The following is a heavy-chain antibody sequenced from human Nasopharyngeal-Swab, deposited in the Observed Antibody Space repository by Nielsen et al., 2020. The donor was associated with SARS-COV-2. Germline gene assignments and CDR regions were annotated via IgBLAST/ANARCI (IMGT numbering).Heavy chain of an antibody. J-gene: IGHJ4*02. Sequence: GQSLKISCAASVFTFSSYGMHWVRQAPGKGLEWVAVISYDGSNKYYADSVEGRFTISRDNSKNTLYLQMNSLRAEDTAVYYCAKDSNYYGSGVMGYFDDWGQGTLVTVSS. CDR3: AKDSNYYGSGVMGYFDD. CDR2: ISYDGSNK. D-gene: IGHD3-10*01. CDR1: VFTFSSYG. V-gene: IGHV3-30*18.